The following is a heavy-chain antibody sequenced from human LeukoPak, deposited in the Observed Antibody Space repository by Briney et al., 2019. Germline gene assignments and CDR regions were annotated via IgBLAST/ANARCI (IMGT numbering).Heavy chain of an antibody. J-gene: IGHJ6*02. D-gene: IGHD6-13*01. Sequence: SETLSLTCTVSGGFVSRESWTWIRQFPDKRLEWIGYISHSGATDYNPSLKSRVTISVDTSKNQFSLKLSSVTAADTAVYYCARPPAAAGTSSDYYGMDVWGQGTTVTVSS. CDR3: ARPPAAAGTSSDYYGMDV. CDR2: ISHSGAT. V-gene: IGHV4-59*02. CDR1: GGFVSRES.